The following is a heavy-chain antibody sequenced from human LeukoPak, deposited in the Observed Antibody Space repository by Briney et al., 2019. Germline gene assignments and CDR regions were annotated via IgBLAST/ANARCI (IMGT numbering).Heavy chain of an antibody. CDR2: INTDGSST. V-gene: IGHV3-74*01. CDR1: GFTFSSYW. J-gene: IGHJ4*02. Sequence: GGSLRLSCAASGFTFSSYWMHWVRQAPGKGLVWVSRINTDGSSTSYADSVKGRFTISRDNAKNTLYLQMNSLRAEDTAVYYCARVTYDDFWSGYYIFDYWGQGTLVTVSS. CDR3: ARVTYDDFWSGYYIFDY. D-gene: IGHD3-3*01.